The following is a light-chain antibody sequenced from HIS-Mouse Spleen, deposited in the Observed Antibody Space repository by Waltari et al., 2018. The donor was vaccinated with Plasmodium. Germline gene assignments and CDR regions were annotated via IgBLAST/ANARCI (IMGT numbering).Light chain of an antibody. V-gene: IGKV3-15*01. J-gene: IGKJ3*01. Sequence: EIVLTQSPATLSVSPGERATLSCRASQSVSSNLAWFQQKPGQAPRLLIYGASTRATGSPARFSGSGSGTEFTHTISSLQSEDFAVYYCQQYNNWSFTFGPGTKVDIK. CDR3: QQYNNWSFT. CDR2: GAS. CDR1: QSVSSN.